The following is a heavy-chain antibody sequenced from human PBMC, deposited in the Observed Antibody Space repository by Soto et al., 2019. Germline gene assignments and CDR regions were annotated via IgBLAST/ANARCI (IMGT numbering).Heavy chain of an antibody. CDR2: VYYSGST. CDR3: GRLEGLATISYYFDY. V-gene: IGHV4-39*01. J-gene: IGHJ4*02. D-gene: IGHD3-9*01. Sequence: SETLPLTCTVSGGSVSSISYCLGRVRQPPGKGLEWIGSVYYSGSTYYNPSLESRVTISVDKSKNQFSLKLMSLSAADTAVYYCGRLEGLATISYYFDYWGQGALVTVSS. CDR1: GGSVSSISYC.